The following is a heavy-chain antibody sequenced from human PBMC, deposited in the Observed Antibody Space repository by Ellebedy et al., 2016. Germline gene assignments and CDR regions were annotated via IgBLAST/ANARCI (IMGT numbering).Heavy chain of an antibody. J-gene: IGHJ2*01. Sequence: SGPTLVXPTQTLTLTCNFSGFSLSTTGAGVGWIRQPPGKALEWLALIYWDDDERYSPSLKSRLTITKDTSKNQVVLIMTNMNPLDTATYFCAHTTYSSAWYWYFDLWGRGTLVTVSS. CDR2: IYWDDDE. CDR1: GFSLSTTGAG. D-gene: IGHD6-19*01. CDR3: AHTTYSSAWYWYFDL. V-gene: IGHV2-5*02.